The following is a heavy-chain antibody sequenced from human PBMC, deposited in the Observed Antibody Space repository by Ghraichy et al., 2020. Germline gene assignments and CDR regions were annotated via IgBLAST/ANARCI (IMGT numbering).Heavy chain of an antibody. CDR2: ISAYNGNT. CDR3: ARSQGTRLYGDYANYFDY. D-gene: IGHD4-17*01. Sequence: ASVKVSCKASGYTFTSYGISWVRQAPGQGLEWMGWISAYNGNTNYAQKLQGRVTMTTDTSTSTAYMELRSLRSDDTAVYYCARSQGTRLYGDYANYFDYWGQGTLVTVSS. V-gene: IGHV1-18*04. J-gene: IGHJ4*02. CDR1: GYTFTSYG.